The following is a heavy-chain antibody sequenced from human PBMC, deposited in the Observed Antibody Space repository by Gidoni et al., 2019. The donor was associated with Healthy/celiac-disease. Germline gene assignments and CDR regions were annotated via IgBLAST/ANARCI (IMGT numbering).Heavy chain of an antibody. J-gene: IGHJ4*02. CDR2: IYSGGST. CDR1: GFTVSVHY. V-gene: IGHV3-53*01. CDR3: ARVGLDLAARSLDY. D-gene: IGHD6-6*01. Sequence: EVKLVESGGGLIQPGGSLRLSCAASGFTVSVHYMSWVCPAPGKGLEWVSVIYSGGSTYNADSVKGRFTISRDNSKNTLYLQMNSLRAEDTAVYYCARVGLDLAARSLDYWGQGTLVTVSS.